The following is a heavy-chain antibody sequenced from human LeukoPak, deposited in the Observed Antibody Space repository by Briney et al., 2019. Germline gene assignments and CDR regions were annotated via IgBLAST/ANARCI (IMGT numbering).Heavy chain of an antibody. Sequence: PSETLSLTCAVYGGSFSGYYWSWIRQPAGKGLEWIGRIYTSGSTNYNPSLKSRVTMSEDASNTRFHLKLSSVTAADTAVYYCARDRNYGSGNLFDYWGQGTLVTVSS. CDR2: IYTSGST. CDR3: ARDRNYGSGNLFDY. V-gene: IGHV4-4*07. CDR1: GGSFSGYY. D-gene: IGHD3-10*01. J-gene: IGHJ4*02.